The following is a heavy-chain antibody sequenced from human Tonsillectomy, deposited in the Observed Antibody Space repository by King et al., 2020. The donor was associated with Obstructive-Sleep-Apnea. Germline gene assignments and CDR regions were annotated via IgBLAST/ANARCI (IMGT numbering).Heavy chain of an antibody. V-gene: IGHV3-9*01. CDR2: ISWKSSSI. Sequence: EVQLVESGGDLVQPGRSLRLSCAASGFTFDDYAMHWVRQPPGKGLEWVSSISWKSSSIGYADSVKGRFTISRDNAKSSLYLQMNSLRVEDTALYFCAKDIGYSSPQHYYGMDVWGQGTTVTVSS. CDR1: GFTFDDYA. D-gene: IGHD5-18*01. CDR3: AKDIGYSSPQHYYGMDV. J-gene: IGHJ6*02.